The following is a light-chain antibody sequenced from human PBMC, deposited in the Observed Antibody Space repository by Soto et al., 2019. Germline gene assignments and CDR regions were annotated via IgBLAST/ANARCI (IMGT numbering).Light chain of an antibody. Sequence: DSVLTQSPDSLAVSLGERATINCKSSQSVLFSSNNKNYLAWYQQKPGQSPKLLIYWASTRESGVPDRFRGSGSGTDFTLTISSLQAADGAVYFCQQYYSPPWTFGPGAKGDNK. CDR3: QQYYSPPWT. J-gene: IGKJ1*01. V-gene: IGKV4-1*01. CDR2: WAS. CDR1: QSVLFSSNNKNY.